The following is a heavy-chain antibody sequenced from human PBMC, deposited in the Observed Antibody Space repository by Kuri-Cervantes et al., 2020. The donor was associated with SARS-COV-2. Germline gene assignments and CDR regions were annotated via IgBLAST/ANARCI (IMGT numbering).Heavy chain of an antibody. D-gene: IGHD4/OR15-4a*01. CDR2: IYHSGST. Sequence: SETLSLTCAVSGYSISSGYYWGWIRQPPGKGLEWIGSIYHSGSTYYNPSLKSRVTISVDTSKNQFSLKLSSVTAADTVVYYCARDPNANHNNWFDPWGQGTLVTVSS. CDR3: ARDPNANHNNWFDP. J-gene: IGHJ5*02. CDR1: GYSISSGYY. V-gene: IGHV4-38-2*02.